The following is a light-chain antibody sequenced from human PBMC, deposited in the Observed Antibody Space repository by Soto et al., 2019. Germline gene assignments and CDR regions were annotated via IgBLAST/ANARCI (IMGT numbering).Light chain of an antibody. CDR2: GAS. CDR1: QSVSSSY. V-gene: IGKV3-20*01. J-gene: IGKJ3*01. Sequence: EIVLTQSPGTLSLSPGERATLSCRASQSVSSSYLAWYQQKPGQAPRLLIYGASSRATGIPDRFSGSGSGTDFTLTISRLEPEDFAVYYCQQYGSSPAVTFGPGTKVVIK. CDR3: QQYGSSPAVT.